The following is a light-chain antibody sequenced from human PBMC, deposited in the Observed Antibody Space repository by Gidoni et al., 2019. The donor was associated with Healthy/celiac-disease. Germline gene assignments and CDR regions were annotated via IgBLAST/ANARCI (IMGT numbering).Light chain of an antibody. J-gene: IGKJ2*01. CDR2: AAS. CDR3: QQSYSLPNT. CDR1: QSISSY. V-gene: IGKV1-39*01. Sequence: DIQMTQSPSSLSASVGDRVTITCRASQSISSYLNWYQQKPGKAPKLLIYAASSLQSGVPSRFSGSGSGTDFTLTISSLQPEDFATYYCQQSYSLPNTFGQGTKLEIK.